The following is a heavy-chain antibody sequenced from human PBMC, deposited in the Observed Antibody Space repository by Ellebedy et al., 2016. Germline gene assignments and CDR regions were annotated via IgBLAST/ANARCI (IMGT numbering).Heavy chain of an antibody. CDR2: ISWNSGSI. D-gene: IGHD3-10*01. CDR3: ARDSAPDYYGSGYGMDV. V-gene: IGHV3-9*01. CDR1: GFTFDDYA. Sequence: GGSLRLXCAASGFTFDDYAMHWVRQAPGKGLEWVSGISWNSGSIGYADSVKGRFTISRDNSKNTLYLQMNSLRAEDTAVYYCARDSAPDYYGSGYGMDVWGQGTTVTVSS. J-gene: IGHJ6*02.